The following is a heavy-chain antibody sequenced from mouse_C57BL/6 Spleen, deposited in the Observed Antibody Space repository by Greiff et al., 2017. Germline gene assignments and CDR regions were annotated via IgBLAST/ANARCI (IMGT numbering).Heavy chain of an antibody. Sequence: QVQLQQPGAELVKPGASVKMSCKASGYTFTSYWITWVKQRPGQGLEWIGDIYPGGGYTNYNEKFKGKATLTVDTSSSTAYMQLSSLTSEDSAVYSCERKGGYDGRTSAFDYWGQGTSVTVSS. D-gene: IGHD2-1*01. CDR2: IYPGGGYT. J-gene: IGHJ4*01. CDR3: ERKGGYDGRTSAFDY. V-gene: IGHV1-55*01. CDR1: GYTFTSYW.